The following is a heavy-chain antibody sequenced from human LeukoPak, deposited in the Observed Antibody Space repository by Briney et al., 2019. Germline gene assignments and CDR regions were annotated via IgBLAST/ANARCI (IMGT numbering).Heavy chain of an antibody. Sequence: SETLSLTCTVSGGSIPTTSRSYYWGWIRQPPGKGLEWVGSVFYGGATYYNPSLKSRVTISVDASRNQFSLRLTSMTAADRALYFCARQSTEFSSGWAFDNWGQGALVTVSS. J-gene: IGHJ4*02. CDR2: VFYGGAT. V-gene: IGHV4-39*01. CDR1: GGSIPTTSRSYY. D-gene: IGHD6-19*01. CDR3: ARQSTEFSSGWAFDN.